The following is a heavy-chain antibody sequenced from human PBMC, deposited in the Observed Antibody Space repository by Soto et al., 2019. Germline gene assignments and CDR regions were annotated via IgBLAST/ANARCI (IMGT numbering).Heavy chain of an antibody. D-gene: IGHD6-19*01. CDR3: ARVRSSGWTGGFDY. Sequence: ASVKVSCKASGYTFTGYYMHWVRQAPGQGLEWMGWINPNSGGTNYAQKFQGWVTMTRDTSISTAYMELSRLRSDDTAVYYCARVRSSGWTGGFDYWGQGTLVTVSS. J-gene: IGHJ4*02. CDR1: GYTFTGYY. V-gene: IGHV1-2*04. CDR2: INPNSGGT.